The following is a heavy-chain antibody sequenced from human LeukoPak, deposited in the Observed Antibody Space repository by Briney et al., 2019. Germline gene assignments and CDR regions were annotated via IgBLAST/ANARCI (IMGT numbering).Heavy chain of an antibody. V-gene: IGHV3-30-3*01. D-gene: IGHD6-6*01. J-gene: IGHJ5*02. CDR2: ISYDGSNK. CDR1: GFTFSSYA. Sequence: AGSLSLSCAASGFTFSSYALHWVRQAPGKGLEWVAVISYDGSNKYYADSVKGRFTISRDNSKNTLYLQMNSLRAEDTAVYYCARGYSSSWDWLDPWGQGTLVTVSS. CDR3: ARGYSSSWDWLDP.